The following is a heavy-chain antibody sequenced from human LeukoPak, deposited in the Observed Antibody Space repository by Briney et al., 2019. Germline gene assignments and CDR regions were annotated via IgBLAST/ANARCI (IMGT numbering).Heavy chain of an antibody. V-gene: IGHV3-73*01. CDR1: GFTFSGSA. CDR3: TRHREYSSWDGGNWFDP. D-gene: IGHD6-6*01. J-gene: IGHJ5*02. CDR2: IRSKANSYAT. Sequence: GGSLRLSCAASGFTFSGSAMHWVRQASGKGLEWVGRIRSKANSYATAYAASVKGRFTISRDDSKNTAYLQMNSLKTEDTAVYYCTRHREYSSWDGGNWFDPWGQGTLVTVSS.